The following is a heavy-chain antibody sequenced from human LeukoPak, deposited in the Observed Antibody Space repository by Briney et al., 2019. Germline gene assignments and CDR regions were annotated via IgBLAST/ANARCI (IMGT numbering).Heavy chain of an antibody. J-gene: IGHJ4*02. D-gene: IGHD1-14*01. CDR3: ATPPEPVLPGFAY. Sequence: GGSLRLSCAASGFTFSSYGMHWVRQAPGKGLEGVAVISYDGSNKYYADSVKGRFTISRDNSKNTLYLQLHSLRAEDTALYYCATPPEPVLPGFAYCGQATPATVPS. CDR1: GFTFSSYG. V-gene: IGHV3-30*03. CDR2: ISYDGSNK.